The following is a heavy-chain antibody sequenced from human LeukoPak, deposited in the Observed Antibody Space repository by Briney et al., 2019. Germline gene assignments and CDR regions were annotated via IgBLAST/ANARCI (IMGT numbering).Heavy chain of an antibody. CDR2: VNPASGGT. CDR1: GYTFIAYY. V-gene: IGHV1-2*02. CDR3: ARGGRYFDWLDYYYYYMDV. Sequence: ASVKVSCKASGYTFIAYYMHWVRQAPGQGLEWMGWVNPASGGTNYAQKFEGRVTMTRDTSISTAYMELSRLRSDDTAVYYCARGGRYFDWLDYYYYYMDVWGKGTTVTISS. D-gene: IGHD3-9*01. J-gene: IGHJ6*03.